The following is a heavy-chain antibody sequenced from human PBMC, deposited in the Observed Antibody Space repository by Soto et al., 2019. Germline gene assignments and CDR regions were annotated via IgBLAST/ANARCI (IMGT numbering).Heavy chain of an antibody. J-gene: IGHJ4*02. CDR2: TRKKSNGYST. Sequence: EVQLVESGGGLAQPGGSLRLSCAASGFTFSDHYMDWVRQAPGKGLEWVGRTRKKSNGYSTEYAASVKGRFTISRDDSQNSLFLQMNSLKTEDAAVYYCTKVGSGFDYDDWGQGTLVTVS. CDR1: GFTFSDHY. V-gene: IGHV3-72*01. D-gene: IGHD5-12*01. CDR3: TKVGSGFDYDD.